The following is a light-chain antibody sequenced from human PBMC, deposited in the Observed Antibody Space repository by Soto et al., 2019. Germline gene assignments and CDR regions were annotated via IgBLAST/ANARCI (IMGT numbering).Light chain of an antibody. Sequence: DIVMTQSPLSLPVTPGEPVSMSCRSSQSLLHSNGYNYLDWYLPKPVQSPQLLIYLCSNRASGVTDRLSGSGSGTDLTLKISRVEAEDVRVYYCTGTFGPGTIVDIK. CDR1: QSLLHSNGYNY. CDR2: LCS. V-gene: IGKV2-28*01. J-gene: IGKJ3*01. CDR3: TGT.